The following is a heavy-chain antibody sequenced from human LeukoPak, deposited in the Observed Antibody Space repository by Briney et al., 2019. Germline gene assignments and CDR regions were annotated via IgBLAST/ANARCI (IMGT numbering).Heavy chain of an antibody. V-gene: IGHV3-30*02. CDR2: IWYDGSIT. CDR3: AKAAIAAAVYYFDY. Sequence: PGGSLRLSCAASGFTFSSYGMHRVRQAPGKGLERVAFIWYDGSITYYADSVKGRFTISRENSKNTLYLQMNSLRAEDTAVYYCAKAAIAAAVYYFDYWGQGTLVTVSS. D-gene: IGHD6-13*01. CDR1: GFTFSSYG. J-gene: IGHJ4*02.